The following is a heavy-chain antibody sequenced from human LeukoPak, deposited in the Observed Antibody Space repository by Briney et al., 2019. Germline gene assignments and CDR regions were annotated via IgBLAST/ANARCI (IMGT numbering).Heavy chain of an antibody. CDR1: XXSFXSYX. Sequence: GESLKIXXXGSXXSFXSYXXAWVRQMPGKGLEWMGISYPGDSDTRYSPSFQGQVTISADKSISTAYLQWSSLKASDTAMYYCARGSTVTRPAEYWGQGTLVTVSS. V-gene: IGHV5-51*01. CDR2: SYPGDSDT. D-gene: IGHD4-11*01. J-gene: IGHJ4*02. CDR3: ARGSTVTRPAEY.